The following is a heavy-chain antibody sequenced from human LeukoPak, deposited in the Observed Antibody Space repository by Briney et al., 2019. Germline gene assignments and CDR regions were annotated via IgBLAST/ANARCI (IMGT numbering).Heavy chain of an antibody. CDR1: GDSIIRGGYF. D-gene: IGHD6-13*01. V-gene: IGHV4-31*11. CDR2: IHYSGNT. J-gene: IGHJ6*01. Sequence: SETLSLTCVVSGDSIIRGGYFCSWIRQHPGKGLEWIGSIHYSGNTFYNPSLKSRIAISADTSKTQFSLKVSSVTAADTAVYYCARDGAAAPPHNYYGMDVWGQGTTVTVSS. CDR3: ARDGAAAPPHNYYGMDV.